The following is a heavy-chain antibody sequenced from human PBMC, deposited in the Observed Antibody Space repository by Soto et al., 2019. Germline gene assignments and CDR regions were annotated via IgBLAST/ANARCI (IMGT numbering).Heavy chain of an antibody. D-gene: IGHD2-15*01. V-gene: IGHV4-30-4*01. Sequence: PSETLSLTCTVSGGSISSGDYYWSWIRQPPGKGLEWIGYIYYSGSTYYNPSLKSRVTISVDTSKNQFSLKLSSVTAADTAVYYCVAATLLGTFDYWGQGTLVTVSS. CDR3: VAATLLGTFDY. CDR2: IYYSGST. J-gene: IGHJ4*02. CDR1: GGSISSGDYY.